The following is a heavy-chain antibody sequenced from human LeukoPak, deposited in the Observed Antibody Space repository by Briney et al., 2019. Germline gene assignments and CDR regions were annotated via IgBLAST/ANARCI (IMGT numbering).Heavy chain of an antibody. D-gene: IGHD2-2*01. J-gene: IGHJ4*02. CDR1: GGSISGYY. V-gene: IGHV4-4*07. Sequence: SETLSLTCTVSGGSISGYYWSWIRQPAGKGLEWIGRVYTSGSTNYSPSLKSRVTMPVDTSKNQFSLNLRSVTAADTAVYYCARDRCSSTSCPFDHWGQGTLVTVSS. CDR2: VYTSGST. CDR3: ARDRCSSTSCPFDH.